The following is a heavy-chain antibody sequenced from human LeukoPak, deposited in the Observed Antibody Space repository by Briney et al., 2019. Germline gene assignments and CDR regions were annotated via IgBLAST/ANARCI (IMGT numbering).Heavy chain of an antibody. D-gene: IGHD3-3*01. J-gene: IGHJ4*02. CDR2: INHSGST. Sequence: PSETLSLTCAVYGGSFSGYYWSWIRQPPGKGLEWIGEINHSGSTNYNPSLKSRVTISVDTSKNQFSLKLSSVTAADTAVYYCAGRCYDFWSGYCLFDYWGQGTLVTVSS. CDR1: GGSFSGYY. CDR3: AGRCYDFWSGYCLFDY. V-gene: IGHV4-34*01.